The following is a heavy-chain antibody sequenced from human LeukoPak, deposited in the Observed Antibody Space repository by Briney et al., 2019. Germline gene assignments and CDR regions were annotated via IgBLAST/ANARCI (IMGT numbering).Heavy chain of an antibody. CDR1: GGTFSSYA. D-gene: IGHD3-9*01. Sequence: ASVKVSCKASGGTFSSYAISWVRQAPGQGLEWMGGIIPIFGTANYAQKFQGRVTITADESTSTAYMELSSLRSEDTAVYYCARDRIGYDILTGYSLGEFDYWGQGTLVTVSS. CDR2: IIPIFGTA. V-gene: IGHV1-69*13. CDR3: ARDRIGYDILTGYSLGEFDY. J-gene: IGHJ4*02.